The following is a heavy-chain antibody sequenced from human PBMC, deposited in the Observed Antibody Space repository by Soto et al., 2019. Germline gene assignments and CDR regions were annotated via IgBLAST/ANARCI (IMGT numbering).Heavy chain of an antibody. CDR2: IYYSGST. Sequence: SETLSLTCTVSGGSISSSSYYWGWIRQPPGKGLEWIGSIYYSGSTYYNPSLKSRVTISVDTSKNQFSLKLSSVTAADTAVYYCATSQGPLERLYVYYYYYYMDVWGKGTTVTVSS. CDR1: GGSISSSSYY. V-gene: IGHV4-39*01. CDR3: ATSQGPLERLYVYYYYYYMDV. D-gene: IGHD1-1*01. J-gene: IGHJ6*03.